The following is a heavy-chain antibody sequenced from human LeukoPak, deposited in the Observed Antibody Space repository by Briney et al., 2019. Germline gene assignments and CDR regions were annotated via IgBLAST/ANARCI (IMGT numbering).Heavy chain of an antibody. CDR1: GGSIRSDY. Sequence: PSETLSLTCTVSGGSIRSDYWSWIRQPPGKGLEWIGYIYYSGTTNSGSTNYNPSLKRRVTISVDTSKSQFSLRVNSVTAADTAVYYCARLQGRGDNYLDSWGQGALVTVSS. CDR2: IYYSGTTNSGST. J-gene: IGHJ4*02. D-gene: IGHD7-27*01. V-gene: IGHV4-59*08. CDR3: ARLQGRGDNYLDS.